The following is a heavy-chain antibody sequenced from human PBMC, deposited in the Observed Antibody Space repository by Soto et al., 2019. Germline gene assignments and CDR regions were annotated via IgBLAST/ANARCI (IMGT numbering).Heavy chain of an antibody. Sequence: QVQLVQSGAEVKKPGSSVKVSCKASGDTFSSYAISWVRQAPGQGLEWMGGIIPIFGTANYAQKFQGRVTITADESTSTAYMELSSLRSEDTSVYYCARYGDDSSGYYDYWGQGTLVTVSS. CDR1: GDTFSSYA. D-gene: IGHD3-22*01. CDR3: ARYGDDSSGYYDY. V-gene: IGHV1-69*01. CDR2: IIPIFGTA. J-gene: IGHJ4*02.